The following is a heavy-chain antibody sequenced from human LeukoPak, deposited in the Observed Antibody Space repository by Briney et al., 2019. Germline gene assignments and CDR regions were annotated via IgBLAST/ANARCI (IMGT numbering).Heavy chain of an antibody. Sequence: GASVKVSCKASGYTFTSYGISWVRQAPGQGLGWMGWISAYNGNTNYAQKLQGRVTMTTDTSTSTAYMELRSLRSDDAAVYYCARYAGGRSYYDILTGYYLGVDYWGQGTLVSVSS. CDR3: ARYAGGRSYYDILTGYYLGVDY. J-gene: IGHJ4*02. CDR2: ISAYNGNT. V-gene: IGHV1-18*04. D-gene: IGHD3-9*01. CDR1: GYTFTSYG.